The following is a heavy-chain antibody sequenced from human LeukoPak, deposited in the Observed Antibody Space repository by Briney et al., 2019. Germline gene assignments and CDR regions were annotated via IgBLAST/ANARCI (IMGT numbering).Heavy chain of an antibody. CDR2: ISTSSSTI. CDR3: AKVRIGVATSPYYFDY. J-gene: IGHJ4*02. Sequence: GGSLRLSCAASGFTFNTYNMNWVRQAPGKGLEWVSYISTSSSTIYYADSVKGRFTISRDNSKNTLYLQMNSLRAEDTAVYYCAKVRIGVATSPYYFDYWGQGTLVTVSS. D-gene: IGHD3-3*01. CDR1: GFTFNTYN. V-gene: IGHV3-48*01.